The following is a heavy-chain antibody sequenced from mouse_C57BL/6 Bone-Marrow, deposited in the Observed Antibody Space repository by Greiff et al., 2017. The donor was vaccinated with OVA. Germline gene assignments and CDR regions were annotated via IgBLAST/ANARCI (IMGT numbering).Heavy chain of an antibody. CDR2: ISNLAYSI. J-gene: IGHJ3*01. CDR1: GFTFSDYG. D-gene: IGHD1-1*01. CDR3: ARPGGYYGSSPFAY. V-gene: IGHV5-15*01. Sequence: EVNVVESGGGLVQPGGSLKLSCAASGFTFSDYGMAWVRQAPRKGPEWVAFISNLAYSIYYADTVTGRFTISRENAKNTLYLEMSSLRSEDTAMYYCARPGGYYGSSPFAYWGQGTLVTVSA.